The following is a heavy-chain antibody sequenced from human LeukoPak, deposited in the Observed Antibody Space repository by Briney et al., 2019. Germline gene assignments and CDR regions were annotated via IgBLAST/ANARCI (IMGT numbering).Heavy chain of an antibody. D-gene: IGHD1-26*01. CDR3: ARDVGATPFDY. CDR1: GYTFTSYY. V-gene: IGHV1-46*01. J-gene: IGHJ4*02. Sequence: ASVKVSCKASGYTFTSYYMHWVRQAPEQGLEWMEIINPSGGSTRYAQRFQGRVTMTRDTSTSTVYMELSSLRSEDTAVYYCARDVGATPFDYWGQGTLVTVSS. CDR2: INPSGGST.